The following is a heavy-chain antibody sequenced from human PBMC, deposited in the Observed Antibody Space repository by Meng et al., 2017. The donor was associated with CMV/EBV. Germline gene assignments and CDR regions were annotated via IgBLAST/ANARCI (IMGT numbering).Heavy chain of an antibody. CDR2: IYYSGST. CDR3: YMELSRLRSDDTAVYYCARIVIVPAAPYYYYYGMDV. V-gene: IGHV4-39*07. D-gene: IGHD2-2*01. CDR1: GGSISSSSYY. Sequence: SETLSLTCTVSGGSISSSSYYWGWIRQPPGKGLEWIGSIYYSGSTYYNPSLKSRVTISVDTSKNQFSLKLSSVTAADTSISTAYMELSRLRSDDTAVYYCARIVIVPAAPYYYYYGMDVWGQGTTVTVSS. J-gene: IGHJ6*02.